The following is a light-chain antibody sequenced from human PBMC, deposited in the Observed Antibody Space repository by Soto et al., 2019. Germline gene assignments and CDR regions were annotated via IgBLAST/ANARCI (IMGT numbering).Light chain of an antibody. CDR2: SNN. CDR3: QSYDSSLSGSVV. J-gene: IGLJ2*01. V-gene: IGLV1-40*01. Sequence: QTVVTQPPSVSGAPGQRVTISCTGSSSNIGAGYDLHWYQQLPGTAPKVLIYSNNNRPSGVPDRFSGSRSGTSASLAITGLRAEDEADYYCQSYDSSLSGSVVFGGGTQLTVL. CDR1: SSNIGAGYD.